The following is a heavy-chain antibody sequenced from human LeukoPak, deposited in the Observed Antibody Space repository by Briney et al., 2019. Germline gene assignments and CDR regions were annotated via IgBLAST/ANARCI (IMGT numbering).Heavy chain of an antibody. J-gene: IGHJ5*02. CDR2: IDPTDSYT. Sequence: PGESLKISCKGSGYSFTSYWITWVRQMPGKGLDWMGRIDPTDSYTNYSPSFQGHVTISVDKSISTAYLQWNRLQASDTAIYYCARQPIAMWWFDPWGQGTLVTVSS. CDR3: ARQPIAMWWFDP. D-gene: IGHD6-13*01. V-gene: IGHV5-10-1*01. CDR1: GYSFTSYW.